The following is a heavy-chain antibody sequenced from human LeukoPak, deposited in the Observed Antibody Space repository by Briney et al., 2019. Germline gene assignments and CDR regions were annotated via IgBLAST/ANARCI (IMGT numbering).Heavy chain of an antibody. CDR2: ISYDGSNK. Sequence: PGGSLRLSCAASGFTFSSYGMHWVRQAPGKGLEWVAVISYDGSNKYYADSVKGRFTISRDNSKNTLYLQMNSLRAEDTAVYYCAKSGSSAKGHCSGGSCYEDYWGQGTLVTVSS. CDR3: AKSGSSAKGHCSGGSCYEDY. J-gene: IGHJ4*02. D-gene: IGHD2-15*01. CDR1: GFTFSSYG. V-gene: IGHV3-30*18.